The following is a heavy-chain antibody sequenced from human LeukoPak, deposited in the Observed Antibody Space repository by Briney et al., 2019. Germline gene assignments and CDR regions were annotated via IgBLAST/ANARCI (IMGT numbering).Heavy chain of an antibody. D-gene: IGHD3-22*01. Sequence: GGSLRLSCAVSGITLSNYGMTWVRQAPGKGLEWVAGISDTAGRTNYADSVKGRFTISRDNPKNTLYLQMNSLRAEDTAVYFCAKRGVVIRVILVGFHKEAYYFDSWGQGALVTVSS. CDR1: GITLSNYG. J-gene: IGHJ4*02. CDR2: ISDTAGRT. V-gene: IGHV3-23*01. CDR3: AKRGVVIRVILVGFHKEAYYFDS.